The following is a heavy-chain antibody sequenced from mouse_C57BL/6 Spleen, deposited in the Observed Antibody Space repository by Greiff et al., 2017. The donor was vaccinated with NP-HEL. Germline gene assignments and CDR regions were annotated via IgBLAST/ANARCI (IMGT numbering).Heavy chain of an antibody. Sequence: VQLQQSGPELVKPGASVKISCKASGYTFTDYYMNWVKQSHGKSLEWIGDINPNNGGTSYNQKFKGKATLTVDKSSSTAYMELRSLTSEDSAVYYCAIGGYSNFDYWGQGTTLTVSS. J-gene: IGHJ2*01. V-gene: IGHV1-26*01. CDR3: AIGGYSNFDY. CDR2: INPNNGGT. D-gene: IGHD2-5*01. CDR1: GYTFTDYY.